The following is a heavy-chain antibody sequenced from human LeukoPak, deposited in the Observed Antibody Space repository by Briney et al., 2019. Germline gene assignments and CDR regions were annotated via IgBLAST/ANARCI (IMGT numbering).Heavy chain of an antibody. CDR1: GGSFSGYY. J-gene: IGHJ4*02. V-gene: IGHV4-34*01. CDR3: ARARGYSYGDFDY. CDR2: INHSGST. Sequence: SEPLSLTCTVYGGSFSGYYWSWIRQPPGKGLEWIGEINHSGSTNYNPSLKSRVTISVDTSKNQFSLKLSSVTAADTAVYYCARARGYSYGDFDYWGEATLVTVSS. D-gene: IGHD5-18*01.